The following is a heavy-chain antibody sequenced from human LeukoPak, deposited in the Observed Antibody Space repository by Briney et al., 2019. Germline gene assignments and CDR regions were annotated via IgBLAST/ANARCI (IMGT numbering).Heavy chain of an antibody. CDR1: GYTFTSNY. V-gene: IGHV1-46*01. D-gene: IGHD4-17*01. Sequence: ASVKVSCKAFGYTFTSNYMHGVRQAPGQGPEWMGVISPSGGSTTYAQKFQGRVTITADKSTSTAYMELSSLRSEDMAVYYCARGGMTTVTTFPYYYMDVWGKGTTVTVSS. CDR2: ISPSGGST. J-gene: IGHJ6*03. CDR3: ARGGMTTVTTFPYYYMDV.